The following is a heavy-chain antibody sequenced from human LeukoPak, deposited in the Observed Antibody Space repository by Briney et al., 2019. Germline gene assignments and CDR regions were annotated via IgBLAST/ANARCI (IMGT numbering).Heavy chain of an antibody. CDR1: GITVSSTC. D-gene: IGHD3-10*01. J-gene: IGHJ6*04. Sequence: GSLRLSCAASGITVSSTCMSWVRQAPGKGLEWVSTICGDGSTYYADSVKGRFIISRDNSRNMLNLQMNSLRAEDTALYYCARYDSGAGAVDVWGKGTTVTASS. CDR3: ARYDSGAGAVDV. V-gene: IGHV3-66*01. CDR2: ICGDGST.